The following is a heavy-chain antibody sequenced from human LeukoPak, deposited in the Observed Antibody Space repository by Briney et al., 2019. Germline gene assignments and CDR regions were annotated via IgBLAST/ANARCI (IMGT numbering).Heavy chain of an antibody. CDR3: ARDCIAPDIVLMVYAYYYYYGMDV. V-gene: IGHV1-69*04. CDR1: GGTFSSYA. J-gene: IGHJ6*02. Sequence: SVKVSCKASGGTFSSYAISWVRQAPGQGLEWMGRIIPILGIANYAQKFQGRVTITADKFTSTAYMELSSLRSEDTAVYYCARDCIAPDIVLMVYAYYYYYGMDVWGQGTTVTVSS. D-gene: IGHD2-8*01. CDR2: IIPILGIA.